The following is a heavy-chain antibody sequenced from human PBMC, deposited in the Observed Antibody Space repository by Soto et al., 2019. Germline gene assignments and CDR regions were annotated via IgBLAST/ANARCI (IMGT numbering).Heavy chain of an antibody. Sequence: GGSLRLSCAASGFTFSSYWMSWVRQAPGKGLEWVANIKQDGSEKNYVDSVKGRFTISRENAKNSLYLQMNGLGAEDTAVYYCARDGRYSSSSLDSWGRGTLVTVSS. D-gene: IGHD6-13*01. CDR3: ARDGRYSSSSLDS. CDR1: GFTFSSYW. J-gene: IGHJ4*02. CDR2: IKQDGSEK. V-gene: IGHV3-7*01.